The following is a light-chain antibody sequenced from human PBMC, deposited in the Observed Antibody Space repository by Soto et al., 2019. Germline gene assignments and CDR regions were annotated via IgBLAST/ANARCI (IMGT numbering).Light chain of an antibody. CDR1: QSISTF. CDR2: EAS. V-gene: IGKV1-39*01. CDR3: KQSYSTPPT. Sequence: DIQMTQSPSSLSASVGDSVTIACRASQSISTFLNWYQQRPGTAPNLLISEASTLQSGVPPRFSGSRSGTEFTLAISSLQSEDFATYFCKQSYSTPPTFGGGTTVE. J-gene: IGKJ4*01.